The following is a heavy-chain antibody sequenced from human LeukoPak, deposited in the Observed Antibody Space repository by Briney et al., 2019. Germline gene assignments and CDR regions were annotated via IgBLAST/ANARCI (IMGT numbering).Heavy chain of an antibody. J-gene: IGHJ4*02. V-gene: IGHV3-74*01. CDR3: ARDPETLTPLDY. D-gene: IGHD1-14*01. CDR2: LSPDGTDT. Sequence: GGSLRLSCAASGFAFNTYWMHWVRQVPGKGLVWVSSLSPDGTDTHYAGCVKGRFTISRDNAKNTLFLQMNSLRSEDTALYYCARDPETLTPLDYWGQGTLVTVSS. CDR1: GFAFNTYW.